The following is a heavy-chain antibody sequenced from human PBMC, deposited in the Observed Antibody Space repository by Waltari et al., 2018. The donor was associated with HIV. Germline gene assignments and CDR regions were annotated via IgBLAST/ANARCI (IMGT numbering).Heavy chain of an antibody. Sequence: QLQLVESAGGVVHPGGSLRLSCAASRFSFSPYGMHWVRQAPGKGLEWMAFISSDGNNEYYADSVKGRFTVSRDNSRNTLHLLMDSLRVEDTAIYYCAKSLFGVVKYQNLFDYWAQGTLVTVSS. V-gene: IGHV3-30*18. D-gene: IGHD3-3*01. CDR3: AKSLFGVVKYQNLFDY. CDR2: ISSDGNNE. CDR1: RFSFSPYG. J-gene: IGHJ4*02.